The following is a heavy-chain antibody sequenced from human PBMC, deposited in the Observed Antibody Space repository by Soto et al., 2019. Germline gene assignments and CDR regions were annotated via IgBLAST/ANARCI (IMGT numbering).Heavy chain of an antibody. V-gene: IGHV4-30-4*01. CDR1: DASVNTGDYY. Sequence: VPLQGSGPGLLKPSQTLSLTCTVSDASVNTGDYYWSYIRQPPGKGLEWLGYIFYMGDSYYKPSITSRATISLNMSRNQISLTQTSVTDADTALYYSVGTGTPDDLWGQGTLVTVS. J-gene: IGHJ1*01. CDR2: IFYMGDS. CDR3: VGTGTPDDL. D-gene: IGHD1-7*01.